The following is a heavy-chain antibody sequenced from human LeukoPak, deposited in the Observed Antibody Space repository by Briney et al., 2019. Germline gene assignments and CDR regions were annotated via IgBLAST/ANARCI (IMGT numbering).Heavy chain of an antibody. CDR2: INPSGGST. V-gene: IGHV1-46*01. CDR3: ARDVDTAMDLYGMDV. J-gene: IGHJ6*02. CDR1: GYTFTSYY. D-gene: IGHD5-18*01. Sequence: ASVKVSCKASGYTFTSYYMHWVRQPPGQGRGWMGIINPSGGSTSYGQKSQGRVTMTRDTSTSTVYMELSSLRSEDTAVYYCARDVDTAMDLYGMDVWGQGTTVTVSS.